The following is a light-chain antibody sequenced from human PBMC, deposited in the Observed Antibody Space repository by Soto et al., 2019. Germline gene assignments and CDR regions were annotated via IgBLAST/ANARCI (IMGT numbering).Light chain of an antibody. J-gene: IGKJ5*01. V-gene: IGKV3-15*01. CDR1: QSVSSN. CDR2: GAS. CDR3: QQYNNWPFS. Sequence: EIVMTQSPATLSVSPGARAPLSCRASQSVSSNLAWYQQKPGQAPRLLIYGASTRATGVPARFSGSGSGTEFTLTISGLQSEDFALYFCQQYNNWPFSFGPGTRLEIK.